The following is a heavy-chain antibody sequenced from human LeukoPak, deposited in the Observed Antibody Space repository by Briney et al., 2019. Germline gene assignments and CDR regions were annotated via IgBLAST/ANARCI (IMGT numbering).Heavy chain of an antibody. J-gene: IGHJ4*02. Sequence: GASVKVSCKVSGYTLTELSMHWVRQAPGKGLEWMGGYDPADGGTIYAQKFQGRVTMTEDTSTDTAYMELSSLRSEDTAVYYCAIQLSSGWPLRHLPFDYWGQGTLVTVSS. V-gene: IGHV1-24*01. CDR1: GYTLTELS. D-gene: IGHD3-22*01. CDR3: AIQLSSGWPLRHLPFDY. CDR2: YDPADGGT.